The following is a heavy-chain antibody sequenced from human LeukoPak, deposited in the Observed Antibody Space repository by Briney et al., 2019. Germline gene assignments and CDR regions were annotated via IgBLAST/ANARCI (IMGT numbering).Heavy chain of an antibody. CDR3: AGRRSSGWYAY. Sequence: GGSLRLSCAASGFTFDYYAMSWVRQAPGKGLEWVSVIYDSGTTYYADSVKGRFLIFRDTSKNTVDLQMNSLRVEDTAVYYCAGRRSSGWYAYWGQGTLVTVSS. V-gene: IGHV3-53*01. J-gene: IGHJ4*02. D-gene: IGHD6-19*01. CDR1: GFTFDYYA. CDR2: IYDSGTT.